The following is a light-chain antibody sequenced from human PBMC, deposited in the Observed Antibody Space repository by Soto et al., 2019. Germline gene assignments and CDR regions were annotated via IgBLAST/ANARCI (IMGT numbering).Light chain of an antibody. CDR1: QSVSSNY. CDR3: QQYCSSPPWYT. V-gene: IGKV3-20*01. J-gene: IGKJ2*01. CDR2: GAS. Sequence: EIVLTQSPGTLSLSPGERATLSCRASQSVSSNYLVWYQQKPGQAPRLLIYGASTRATGIPDKFSGSGSGTDFPLTISRLEPEDFAVYYCQQYCSSPPWYTFGQGTKLEIK.